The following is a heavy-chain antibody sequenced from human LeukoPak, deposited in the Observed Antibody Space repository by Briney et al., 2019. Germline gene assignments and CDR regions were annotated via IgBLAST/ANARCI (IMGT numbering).Heavy chain of an antibody. D-gene: IGHD3-10*01. CDR1: GFTFNSYA. Sequence: RPGRSLRLSCAASGFTFNSYAMHWVRQAPGKGLEWVAFISNDGENQLYADSVKGRFTISRDNSKNTLYLQMNSLRPEDTAVYYCAKDHISLVRRPIMSPESGRLDYWGQGTLVIVSS. V-gene: IGHV3-30*04. J-gene: IGHJ4*02. CDR2: ISNDGENQ. CDR3: AKDHISLVRRPIMSPESGRLDY.